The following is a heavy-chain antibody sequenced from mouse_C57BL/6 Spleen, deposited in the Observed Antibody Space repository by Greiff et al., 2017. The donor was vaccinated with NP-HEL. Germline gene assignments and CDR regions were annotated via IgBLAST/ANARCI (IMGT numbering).Heavy chain of an antibody. D-gene: IGHD1-1*01. Sequence: EVQLQQSGAELVRPGASVKLSCTASGFNIKDDYMHWVKQRPEQGLEWIGWIDPENGDTEYASKFQGKATITADTSSNTAYLQLSSLTSEDTAVYYCTRGITPVVARAYWGQGTLVTVSA. J-gene: IGHJ3*01. V-gene: IGHV14-4*01. CDR3: TRGITPVVARAY. CDR2: IDPENGDT. CDR1: GFNIKDDY.